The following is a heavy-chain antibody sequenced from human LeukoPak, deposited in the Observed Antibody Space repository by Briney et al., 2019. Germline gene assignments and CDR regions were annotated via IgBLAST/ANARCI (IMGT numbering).Heavy chain of an antibody. V-gene: IGHV4-34*01. CDR2: INHSGST. CDR3: VREVRYFDWSHRFDP. CDR1: GGSFSGYY. D-gene: IGHD3-9*01. Sequence: SETLSLTCAVYGGSFSGYYWSWIRQPPGKGLEWIGEINHSGSTNYNPSLKSRVTISVDTSKNQFSLKLSSVTAADTAVYYCVREVRYFDWSHRFDPWGQGTLVTVSS. J-gene: IGHJ5*02.